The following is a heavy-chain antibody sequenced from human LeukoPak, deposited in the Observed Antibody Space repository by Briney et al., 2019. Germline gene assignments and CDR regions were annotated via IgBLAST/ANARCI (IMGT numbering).Heavy chain of an antibody. CDR1: GFTVSSNS. CDR2: IYSGST. J-gene: IGHJ4*02. V-gene: IGHV3-53*01. D-gene: IGHD6-19*01. CDR3: AKGSYSSGWNNFDY. Sequence: GGSLRLSCTVSGFTVSSNSMSWVRQAPGKGLEWVSFIYSGSTHYSDSVKGRFTISRDNSKNTLYLQMNSLRAEDTAVYYCAKGSYSSGWNNFDYWGQGTLVTVSS.